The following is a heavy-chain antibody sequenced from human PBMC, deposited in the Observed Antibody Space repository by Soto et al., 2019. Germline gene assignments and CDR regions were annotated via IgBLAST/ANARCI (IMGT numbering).Heavy chain of an antibody. CDR3: ARARQYGSGSYYTYYYYGMDV. Sequence: GGSLRLSCAASGFTFSSYGMHWVRQAPGKGLEWVAVIWYDGSNKYYADSVKGRFTISRDNSKNTLYLQMNSLRAEDTAVYYCARARQYGSGSYYTYYYYGMDVWGQGTTVTVSS. CDR2: IWYDGSNK. V-gene: IGHV3-33*01. CDR1: GFTFSSYG. D-gene: IGHD3-10*01. J-gene: IGHJ6*02.